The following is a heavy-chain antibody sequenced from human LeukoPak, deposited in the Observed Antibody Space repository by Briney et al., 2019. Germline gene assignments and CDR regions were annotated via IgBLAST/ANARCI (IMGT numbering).Heavy chain of an antibody. CDR3: ARALLSVLWFGESSGRGYFDL. Sequence: ASVKVSCKASGYTFTSYDINWVRQATGQGLEWMGWINPNSGGTNYAQKFQGRVTMTRDTSISTAYMELSRLRSDDTAVYYCARALLSVLWFGESSGRGYFDLWGRGTLVTVSS. CDR2: INPNSGGT. CDR1: GYTFTSYD. V-gene: IGHV1-2*02. J-gene: IGHJ2*01. D-gene: IGHD3-10*01.